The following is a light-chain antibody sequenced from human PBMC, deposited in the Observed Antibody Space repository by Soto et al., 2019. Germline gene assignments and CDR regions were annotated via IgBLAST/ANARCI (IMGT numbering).Light chain of an antibody. J-gene: IGKJ1*01. CDR1: RSLLHSNGFNY. CDR3: MQALQTGWT. Sequence: DIVMTQSPLSLPVTPGEPASISCRSSRSLLHSNGFNYLDWYLQKPGQSPQLLIYLGSTRASGVPDRFSGSGSGTDFTLKISRVEAEDVGVYYCMQALQTGWTFGQGTKVDIK. V-gene: IGKV2-28*01. CDR2: LGS.